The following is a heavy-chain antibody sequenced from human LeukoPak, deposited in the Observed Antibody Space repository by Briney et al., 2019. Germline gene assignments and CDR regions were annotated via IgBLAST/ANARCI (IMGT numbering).Heavy chain of an antibody. CDR2: INHSGST. J-gene: IGHJ6*03. CDR1: GGSFSGYY. CDR3: ARSPMDV. V-gene: IGHV4-34*01. Sequence: SETLSLTCAVYGGSFSGYYWSWMRQPPGKGLEWIGEINHSGSTNYNPSLKSRVTISVDTSKNQFSLKLSSVPAADSAVYYCARSPMDVWGKGTTVTVSS.